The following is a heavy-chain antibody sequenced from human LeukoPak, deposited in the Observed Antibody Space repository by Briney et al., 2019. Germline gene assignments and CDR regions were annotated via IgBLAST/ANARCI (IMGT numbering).Heavy chain of an antibody. V-gene: IGHV3-23*01. D-gene: IGHD5-24*01. CDR1: GITFSSYG. J-gene: IGHJ4*02. CDR3: ARGKFMADYFDY. Sequence: HTGGSLRLSCAASGITFSSYGMSWVRQAPGKGLEWVSSISSTGGTTYYADSVKGRFTISRDNSKNTLYLQMNSLRAEDTAVYYCARGKFMADYFDYWGQGTLVTVSS. CDR2: ISSTGGTT.